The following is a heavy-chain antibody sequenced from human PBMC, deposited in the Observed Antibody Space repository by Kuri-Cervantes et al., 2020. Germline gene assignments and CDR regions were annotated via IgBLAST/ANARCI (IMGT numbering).Heavy chain of an antibody. CDR1: GGFISSYY. CDR3: ARNYGDYPHDAFDI. J-gene: IGHJ3*02. V-gene: IGHV4-4*07. D-gene: IGHD4-17*01. Sequence: SETLSLTCSVSGGFISSYYWSWIRQPAGKGLEWIGRIYSSGSTSYNPSLKSRVNISVYKSKKQFSLKLSSVTAADTAVYYCARNYGDYPHDAFDIWGQGTMVTVSS. CDR2: IYSSGST.